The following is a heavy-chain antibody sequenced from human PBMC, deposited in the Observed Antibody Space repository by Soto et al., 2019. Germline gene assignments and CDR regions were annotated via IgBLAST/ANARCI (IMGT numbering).Heavy chain of an antibody. CDR1: GYTLTELS. V-gene: IGHV1-24*01. CDR2: FDPEDGET. Sequence: ASVKVSCKVSGYTLTELSMHWVRQAPGKGLEWMGGFDPEDGETIYAQKFQGRVTMTEDTSTDTAYMELSSLRSEDTAVYYCTIAVAGGYYYGMDVWGQGTTVTVSS. D-gene: IGHD6-19*01. J-gene: IGHJ6*02. CDR3: TIAVAGGYYYGMDV.